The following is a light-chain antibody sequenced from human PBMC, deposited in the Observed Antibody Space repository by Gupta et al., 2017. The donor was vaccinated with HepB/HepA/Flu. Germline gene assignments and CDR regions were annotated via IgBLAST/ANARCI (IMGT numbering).Light chain of an antibody. CDR1: QSVRTY. V-gene: IGKV3-11*01. CDR3: QQRYSWPLT. Sequence: EMVLTQFLAALSSSLGERATLSCRASQSVRTYLAWYQQKPGLAPRLLIYDISNRATGIPARFSGSGSGTDFTLTINSLEPEDFAVYYCQQRYSWPLTFGGGTTVEIK. CDR2: DIS. J-gene: IGKJ4*01.